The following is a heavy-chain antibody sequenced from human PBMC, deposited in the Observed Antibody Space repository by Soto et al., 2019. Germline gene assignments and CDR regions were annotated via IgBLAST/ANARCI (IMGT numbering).Heavy chain of an antibody. CDR3: SRDATTGYSAAGDY. D-gene: IGHD1-26*01. V-gene: IGHV3-33*01. CDR2: IWYDGSKK. Sequence: PGASLRLSCAASGFTFSSFGMHWVHQAPGKGLEWVSLIWYDGSKKSYGDSVKGRFTISRDNSRNMVYLQMNSLRADDTAVYYCSRDATTGYSAAGDYWGQGALVTVSS. J-gene: IGHJ4*02. CDR1: GFTFSSFG.